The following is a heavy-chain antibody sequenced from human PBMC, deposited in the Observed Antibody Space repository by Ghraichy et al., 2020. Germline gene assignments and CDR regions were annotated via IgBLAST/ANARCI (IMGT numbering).Heavy chain of an antibody. V-gene: IGHV4-59*08. D-gene: IGHD5-18*01. Sequence: SQTLSLTCSVSGGFIRPHYWSWIRQPPGKGLEWIGYVHYSGGSDYDPSLKSRVSISVDTSKNQFSLTLTSVTAADTAVYYCARRGRGYSLYYYGLDVWGRGTTVTVSS. CDR1: GGFIRPHY. CDR2: VHYSGGS. CDR3: ARRGRGYSLYYYGLDV. J-gene: IGHJ6*02.